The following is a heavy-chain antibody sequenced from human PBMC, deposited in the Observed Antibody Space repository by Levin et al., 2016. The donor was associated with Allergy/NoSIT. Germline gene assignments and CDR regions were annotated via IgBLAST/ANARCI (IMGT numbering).Heavy chain of an antibody. Sequence: GESLKISCKASGYRFTNYWIAWVRQMPGKGLEWMGIIHPDDSNTKYSPSFQGQVTISADKSINTAYLQWSSLKASDTAKYYCVRLGTRGYSGFDPDLHYYGLDVWGQGTTVTVSS. CDR2: IHPDDSNT. J-gene: IGHJ6*02. CDR3: VRLGTRGYSGFDPDLHYYGLDV. D-gene: IGHD5-12*01. V-gene: IGHV5-51*01. CDR1: GYRFTNYW.